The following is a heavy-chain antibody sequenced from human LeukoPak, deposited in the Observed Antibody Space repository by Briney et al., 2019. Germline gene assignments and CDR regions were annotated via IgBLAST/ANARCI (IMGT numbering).Heavy chain of an antibody. CDR2: ISGSGGST. J-gene: IGHJ4*02. Sequence: GGSLRLSCAASGFTVSSNYMSWVRQAPGKGLEWVSAISGSGGSTYYADSVKGRFTISRDNSKNTLYLQMNSLRAEDTAVYYCAKDLSVVAATKGPDYWGQGTLVTVSS. CDR1: GFTVSSNY. CDR3: AKDLSVVAATKGPDY. V-gene: IGHV3-23*01. D-gene: IGHD2-15*01.